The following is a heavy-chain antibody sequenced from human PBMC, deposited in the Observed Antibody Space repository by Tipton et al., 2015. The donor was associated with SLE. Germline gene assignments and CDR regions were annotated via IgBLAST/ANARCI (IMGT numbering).Heavy chain of an antibody. CDR1: GGSISRGFFY. D-gene: IGHD3-16*02. J-gene: IGHJ4*02. Sequence: TLSLTCSVSGGSISRGFFYWGWIRQSPGKGLECIGSISYTGATHYNLSLKSRVTISVDTSKNQFSLKLSSVTAADTAVYYCARTQYTFGGVIAPFDYWGQGTLVTVSS. CDR3: ARTQYTFGGVIAPFDY. V-gene: IGHV4-39*07. CDR2: ISYTGAT.